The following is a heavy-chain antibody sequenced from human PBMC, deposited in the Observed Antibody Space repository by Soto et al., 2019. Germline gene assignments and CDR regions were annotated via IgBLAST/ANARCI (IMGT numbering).Heavy chain of an antibody. CDR3: ARTPLTFCFDY. J-gene: IGHJ4*02. V-gene: IGHV4-34*01. CDR2: INHSGST. Sequence: QVQLQQWGAGLLKPSETPSLTCAVYGGSFSGYYWSWIRQPPGKGLEWIGEINHSGSTNYNPSLKSRVTISVDTSKNQFSLKLSSVTAADTAVYYCARTPLTFCFDYWGQGTLVTVSS. CDR1: GGSFSGYY.